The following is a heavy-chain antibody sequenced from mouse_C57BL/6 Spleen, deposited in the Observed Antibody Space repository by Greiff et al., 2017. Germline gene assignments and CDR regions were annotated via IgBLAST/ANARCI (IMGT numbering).Heavy chain of an antibody. Sequence: EVKLQESVAELVRPGASVKLSCKASGFNIQNTYMHWVKQRPEQGLEWIGRIDPSNGYTKYAPKFQGKATITAVTSSNTAYLQLSSLTSEDSAIYYCDRTRRDYYAKDYWGQGTSVTVSS. V-gene: IGHV14-3*01. J-gene: IGHJ4*01. CDR2: IDPSNGYT. CDR1: GFNIQNTY. CDR3: DRTRRDYYAKDY.